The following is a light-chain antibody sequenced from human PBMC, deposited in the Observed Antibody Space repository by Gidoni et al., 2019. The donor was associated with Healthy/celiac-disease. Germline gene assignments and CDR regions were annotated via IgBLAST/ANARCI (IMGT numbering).Light chain of an antibody. Sequence: SVLTQSPGTLSLSPGERATLSCRASQSVSSSYLAWYQQKPGQAPRLLIYGASSRATGIPDRFSGSGSGTDFTLTISSLEPEDFAVYYCQQYGSSTLTFGGGTKVEIK. J-gene: IGKJ4*01. V-gene: IGKV3-20*01. CDR1: QSVSSSY. CDR2: GAS. CDR3: QQYGSSTLT.